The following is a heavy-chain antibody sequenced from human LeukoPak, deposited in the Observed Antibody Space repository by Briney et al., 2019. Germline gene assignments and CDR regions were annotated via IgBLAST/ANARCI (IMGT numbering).Heavy chain of an antibody. CDR1: GFTFSSYA. J-gene: IGHJ4*02. Sequence: PRGSLRLSCAASGFTFSSYAMHWVRQAPGKGLEWVAVISYDGSNKYYADSVKGRFTISRDNSKNTLYLQMNSLRAEDTAVYYCARDEGFYGSGSYNTPFDFWGQGTLVTVSS. D-gene: IGHD3-10*01. CDR3: ARDEGFYGSGSYNTPFDF. CDR2: ISYDGSNK. V-gene: IGHV3-30*04.